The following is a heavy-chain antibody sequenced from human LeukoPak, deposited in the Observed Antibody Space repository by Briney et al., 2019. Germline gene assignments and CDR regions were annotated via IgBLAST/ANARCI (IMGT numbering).Heavy chain of an antibody. Sequence: SETLSLTCTVSGGSISSYYWSWIRQPPGKGLEWIGYIYYSGSTNYNPSLKSRVTISVDTSKNQFSLKLSSVTAADTAVYYCARARHGDGYNYPDAFDIWGQGTMVTVSS. CDR3: ARARHGDGYNYPDAFDI. D-gene: IGHD5-24*01. CDR2: IYYSGST. CDR1: GGSISSYY. J-gene: IGHJ3*02. V-gene: IGHV4-59*01.